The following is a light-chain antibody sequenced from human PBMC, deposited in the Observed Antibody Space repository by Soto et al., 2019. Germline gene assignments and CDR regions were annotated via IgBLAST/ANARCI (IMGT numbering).Light chain of an antibody. J-gene: IGKJ2*01. CDR3: QQSYSTPHT. CDR2: ATS. V-gene: IGKV1-39*01. Sequence: DIQMTQSPSSLSASVGDRVTITCRASQNINTYLNWYQQKPGKAPKLLIYATSSLQSEVPSRFSGIGSGTDFTLTISSLQPEDFATYYCQQSYSTPHTFGQGTKLEIK. CDR1: QNINTY.